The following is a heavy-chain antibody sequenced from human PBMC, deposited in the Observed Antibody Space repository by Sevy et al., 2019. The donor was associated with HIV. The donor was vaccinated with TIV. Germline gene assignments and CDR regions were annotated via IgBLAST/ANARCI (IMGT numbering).Heavy chain of an antibody. D-gene: IGHD3-22*01. J-gene: IGHJ4*02. Sequence: GGSLRLSCAASGFTFSSYGMHWVRQAPGKGLEWVAAISYDGSNKYYEDSVKGRFTISRDNSKNTLHLQMNGLRAEYTAVYYCAKDRYDSSGYSYYFEYWCQGPLVTVSS. V-gene: IGHV3-30*18. CDR2: ISYDGSNK. CDR1: GFTFSSYG. CDR3: AKDRYDSSGYSYYFEY.